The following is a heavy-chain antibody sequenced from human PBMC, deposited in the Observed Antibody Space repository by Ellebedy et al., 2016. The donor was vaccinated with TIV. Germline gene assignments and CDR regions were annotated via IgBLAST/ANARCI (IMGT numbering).Heavy chain of an antibody. V-gene: IGHV3-7*01. CDR1: GLIFSNVW. J-gene: IGHJ4*01. Sequence: GGSLRLXXAASGLIFSNVWMGWVRQAPGKGLEWVANINKDGSEKYYADSVKGRFIISRDNATNSSFLQMNSLRGDDAAMYYCTGRGGCNTSCSDHWGHGTVVSVSS. CDR3: TGRGGCNTSCSDH. D-gene: IGHD3-16*01. CDR2: INKDGSEK.